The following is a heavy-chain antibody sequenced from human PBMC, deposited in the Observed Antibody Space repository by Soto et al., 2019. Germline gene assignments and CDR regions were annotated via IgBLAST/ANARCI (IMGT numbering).Heavy chain of an antibody. V-gene: IGHV4-61*01. Sequence: QVQLQESGPGLVKPSETLSLNCTVSGGSVSSGSYSWSWIRQPPGKGLEWIGYLYYSGSTNSKPSLMRRVTISVDTSKNQFSLKLSSVTAADTAVYYCSRGVGVVTVFDFWGQGTLVTVSS. CDR2: LYYSGST. CDR3: SRGVGVVTVFDF. D-gene: IGHD3-3*01. CDR1: GGSVSSGSYS. J-gene: IGHJ4*02.